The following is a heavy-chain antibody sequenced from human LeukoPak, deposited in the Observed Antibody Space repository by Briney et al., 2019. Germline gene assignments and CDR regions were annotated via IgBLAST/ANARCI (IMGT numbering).Heavy chain of an antibody. CDR2: IRSDGSDK. V-gene: IGHV3-30*02. Sequence: GGSLGLSCTASGFTFSSYGIHWVRQAPGKGLEWVAFIRSDGSDKYYADSLKGRFTISRDNSKNTLYLQMTSLRDEDTAVYYCAKERDLVRATYYFGSWGQGTLVTVSS. D-gene: IGHD1-26*01. CDR1: GFTFSSYG. J-gene: IGHJ4*02. CDR3: AKERDLVRATYYFGS.